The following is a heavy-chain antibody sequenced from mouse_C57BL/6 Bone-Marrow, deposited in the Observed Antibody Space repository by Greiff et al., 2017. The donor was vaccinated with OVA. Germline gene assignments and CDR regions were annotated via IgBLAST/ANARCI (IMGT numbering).Heavy chain of an antibody. J-gene: IGHJ1*03. CDR2: IRSKSNNYAT. CDR1: GFSFNTYA. D-gene: IGHD1-1*01. CDR3: VRSLYYGSSYRYFDV. V-gene: IGHV10-1*01. Sequence: DVHLVESGGGLVQPKGSLKLSCAASGFSFNTYAMNWVRQAPGKGLEWVARIRSKSNNYATYYADSVKDRFTISRDDSESMLYLQMNNLKTEDTAMYYCVRSLYYGSSYRYFDVWGTGTTVTVSS.